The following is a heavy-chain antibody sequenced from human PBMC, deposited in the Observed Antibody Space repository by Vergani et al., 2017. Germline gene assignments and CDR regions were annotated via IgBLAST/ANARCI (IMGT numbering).Heavy chain of an antibody. CDR2: IFSNDEK. Sequence: QVTLKESGPVLVKPTETLTLTCTVSGFSLSNARMGVSWIRQPPGKALEWLAHIFSNDEKSYSTCLKSRLTISKDTSKSQVVLTMTNMDPVDTPTYYCARAPGYSSSWYFDYWGQGTLVTVSS. V-gene: IGHV2-26*01. J-gene: IGHJ4*02. CDR1: GFSLSNARMG. D-gene: IGHD6-13*01. CDR3: ARAPGYSSSWYFDY.